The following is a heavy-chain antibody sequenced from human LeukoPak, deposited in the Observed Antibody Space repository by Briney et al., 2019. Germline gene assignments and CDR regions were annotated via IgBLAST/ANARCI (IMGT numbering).Heavy chain of an antibody. J-gene: IGHJ5*02. CDR1: GVTFRNYA. CDR3: ANRISGSSS. Sequence: GGSLRLSCAASGVTFRNYAMHWVRQAPGKGLEWVAVISYDGANKHYADSVKGRFTISRDNSKNTVFLQMNSLRAEDTGVYYCANRISGSSSWGQGTLVTVSS. V-gene: IGHV3-30*04. CDR2: ISYDGANK. D-gene: IGHD3-10*01.